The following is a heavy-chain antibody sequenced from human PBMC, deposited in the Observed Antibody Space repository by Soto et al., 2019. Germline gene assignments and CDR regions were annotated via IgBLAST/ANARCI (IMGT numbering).Heavy chain of an antibody. CDR1: GGSISSSSYY. D-gene: IGHD1-26*01. J-gene: IGHJ4*02. Sequence: SETLSLTCTVSGGSISSSSYYWGWIRQPPGKGLEWIGSIYYSGSTYYNPSLKSRVTISVDTSKNQFSLKLSSVIAADTAVFYCARQSGTYYFQFDYWGQGTLVTVSS. CDR3: ARQSGTYYFQFDY. CDR2: IYYSGST. V-gene: IGHV4-39*01.